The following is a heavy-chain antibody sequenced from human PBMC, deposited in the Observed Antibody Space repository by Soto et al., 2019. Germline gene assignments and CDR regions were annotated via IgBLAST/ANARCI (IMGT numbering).Heavy chain of an antibody. CDR3: ARGDSGYVWLNEF. J-gene: IGHJ4*02. V-gene: IGHV1-69*01. Sequence: KVSCKASGGLFSSYAISWVRQAPGQGLEWVGGIIPVFNTVYYAEKFQARVTITADESTNTAYMELSSLKSEDTAMYYCARGDSGYVWLNEFWGQGTLVTVSS. CDR2: IIPVFNTV. D-gene: IGHD3-22*01. CDR1: GGLFSSYA.